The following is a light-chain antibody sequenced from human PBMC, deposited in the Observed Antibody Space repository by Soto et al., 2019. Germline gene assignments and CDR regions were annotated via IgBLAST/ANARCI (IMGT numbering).Light chain of an antibody. V-gene: IGKV1-33*01. J-gene: IGKJ2*01. CDR3: QQYDNLPYT. Sequence: DIQMTQSPSSLSASVGDRVTITCQASQDISNYLNWYQQRPGKAPKLLIYDASNLETGVPSRFSGSGSGKDFTFTISSLQPEDIATYYFQQYDNLPYTFGQGTKLEIK. CDR1: QDISNY. CDR2: DAS.